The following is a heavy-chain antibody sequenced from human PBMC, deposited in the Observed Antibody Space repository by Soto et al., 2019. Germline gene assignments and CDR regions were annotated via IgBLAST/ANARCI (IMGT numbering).Heavy chain of an antibody. J-gene: IGHJ4*02. V-gene: IGHV4-39*01. D-gene: IGHD4-17*01. CDR1: GGSIRSSSSY. Sequence: PSETLSLTCTVSGGSIRSSSSYWGWIRQPPGKGLEWIGSISYSGHTYYNPSLKSRVTISVDTSKNQFSLRLSSVTAADTAVYYCARPVYGAVDYWGQGTLVTVSS. CDR2: ISYSGHT. CDR3: ARPVYGAVDY.